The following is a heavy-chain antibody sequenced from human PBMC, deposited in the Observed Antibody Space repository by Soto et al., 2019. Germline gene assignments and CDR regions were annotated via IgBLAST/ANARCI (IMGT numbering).Heavy chain of an antibody. D-gene: IGHD1-20*01. Sequence: QPGGSLRLSCAASGFTISDYSMNWVRQAPGKGLEWLSFITSSTTTIYYADSVKGRFTISRDNAKNSLYLQMNSLRDEDTAVYFCARDRRTITAGIFDSWGQGTLVTVS. J-gene: IGHJ4*02. V-gene: IGHV3-48*02. CDR2: ITSSTTTI. CDR3: ARDRRTITAGIFDS. CDR1: GFTISDYS.